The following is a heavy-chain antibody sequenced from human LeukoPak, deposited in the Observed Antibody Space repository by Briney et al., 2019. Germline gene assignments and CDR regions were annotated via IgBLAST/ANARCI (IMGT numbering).Heavy chain of an antibody. J-gene: IGHJ4*02. D-gene: IGHD3-10*01. CDR1: GGSFSGYY. CDR2: INHSGST. V-gene: IGHV4-34*01. Sequence: PSETLSLTCAVYGGSFSGYYWSWIRQPPGKGLEWIGEINHSGSTNSNPSLKSRVTISVDTSKNQFSLKLSSVTAADTAVYYCAREWFGDLAPYWGQGTLVTVSS. CDR3: AREWFGDLAPY.